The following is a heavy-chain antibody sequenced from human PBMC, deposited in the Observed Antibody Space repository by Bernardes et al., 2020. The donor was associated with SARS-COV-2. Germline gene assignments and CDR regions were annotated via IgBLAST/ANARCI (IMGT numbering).Heavy chain of an antibody. V-gene: IGHV3-66*01. CDR3: ATEDGEWLES. D-gene: IGHD4-17*01. CDR2: IFRDGTT. J-gene: IGHJ5*01. Sequence: GGSLRLSCAASGFTVSTKYMSWVRQAPGKGLEWVSIIFRDGTTHYADSLTGQFSISRDISKNTLYLQMNNLRVEDTALYRCATEDGEWLESWGQGTLVTVSS. CDR1: GFTVSTKY.